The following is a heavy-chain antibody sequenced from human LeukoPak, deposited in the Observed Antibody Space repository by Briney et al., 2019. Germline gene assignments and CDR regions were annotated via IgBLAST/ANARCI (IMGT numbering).Heavy chain of an antibody. V-gene: IGHV4-39*07. Sequence: PSETLSLTCTVSGGSISSSSYYWGWIRQPPGKGLEWIGSIYYSGSTYYNPSLKSRVTISVDTSKNQFSLKLSSVTAADTAVYYCARDRYIYGSEDRFDYWGQGTLVTVSS. D-gene: IGHD5-18*01. J-gene: IGHJ4*02. CDR1: GGSISSSSYY. CDR3: ARDRYIYGSEDRFDY. CDR2: IYYSGST.